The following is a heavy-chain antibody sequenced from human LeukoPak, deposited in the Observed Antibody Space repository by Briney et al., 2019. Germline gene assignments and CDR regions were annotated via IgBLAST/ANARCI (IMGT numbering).Heavy chain of an antibody. Sequence: ASVKVSCKAAGYTFTSYGITWVREAPGQGLEWMGGINLYNDNNNNAQRLQGRVTMTTDTSTSTAHMERRRLKSDDAAVYYCARELYSDYVGYWGQGTLVTVSS. CDR3: ARELYSDYVGY. CDR1: GYTFTSYG. CDR2: INLYNDNN. V-gene: IGHV1-18*01. D-gene: IGHD3-16*02. J-gene: IGHJ4*02.